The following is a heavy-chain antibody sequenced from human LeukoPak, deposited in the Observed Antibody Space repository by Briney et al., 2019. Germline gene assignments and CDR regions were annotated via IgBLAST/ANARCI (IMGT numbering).Heavy chain of an antibody. CDR3: ARESGITMVRGVMYY. V-gene: IGHV1-3*01. J-gene: IGHJ4*02. CDR1: GYTFTSYA. Sequence: ASVKVSCKASGYTFTSYAMHWVRQAPGQRLEWMGWINAGNGNTKYSQKFQGRVTITRDTSASTAYTELSSLRSEDTAVYYCARESGITMVRGVMYYWGQGTLVTVSS. D-gene: IGHD3-10*01. CDR2: INAGNGNT.